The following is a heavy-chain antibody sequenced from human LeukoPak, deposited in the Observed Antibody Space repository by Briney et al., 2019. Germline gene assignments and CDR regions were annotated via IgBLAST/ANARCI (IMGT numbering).Heavy chain of an antibody. CDR1: GGSISSSSYY. D-gene: IGHD3-10*01. V-gene: IGHV4-39*07. Sequence: PSETLSLTCTVSGGSISSSSYYWGWIRQPPGKGLEWIGSIYYSGSTYYNPSLKSRVTISVDTSKNQFSLKLSSVTAADTAVYYCARGQGVWNYYGSGSYYGAHLDYWGQGTLVTVSS. J-gene: IGHJ4*02. CDR3: ARGQGVWNYYGSGSYYGAHLDY. CDR2: IYYSGST.